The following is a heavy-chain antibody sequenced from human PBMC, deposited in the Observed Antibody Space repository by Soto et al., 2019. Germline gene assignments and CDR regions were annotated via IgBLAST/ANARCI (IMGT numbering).Heavy chain of an antibody. CDR2: IYYSGST. J-gene: IGHJ6*03. CDR3: ASQRQVGSRTYYNPYYYYYYMDV. V-gene: IGHV4-39*01. CDR1: GVSISSSSYY. D-gene: IGHD3-10*01. Sequence: SETLSLTCTVSGVSISSSSYYCGWIRQPPGKGLEWIGSIYYSGSTYYNPSLKSRVTISVDTSKNQFSLKLSSVTAADTAVYYCASQRQVGSRTYYNPYYYYYYMDVWGKGTTVTVSS.